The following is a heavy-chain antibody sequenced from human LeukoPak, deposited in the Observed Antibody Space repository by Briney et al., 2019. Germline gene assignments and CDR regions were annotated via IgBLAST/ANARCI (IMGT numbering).Heavy chain of an antibody. CDR1: GFTFSSYW. D-gene: IGHD3-3*01. V-gene: IGHV3-7*01. Sequence: GGSLRLSCAASGFTFSSYWMSWVRQAPGKGLEWVANIKQDGSEKYYVDSVKGRFTISRDNAKNSLYLQMNSLRAEDTAVYYCARDRLRFLEWPFDIWGQGTMVTVSS. CDR3: ARDRLRFLEWPFDI. CDR2: IKQDGSEK. J-gene: IGHJ3*02.